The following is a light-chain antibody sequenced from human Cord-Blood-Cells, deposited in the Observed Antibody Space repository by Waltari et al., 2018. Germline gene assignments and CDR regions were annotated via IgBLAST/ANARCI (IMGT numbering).Light chain of an antibody. Sequence: SYVLTQPLSGSVAPGKTVRSTCGGKNIGRKRVHLYQQKPGKAPVLVIYYDSDRPSGIPERFSGSNSGNTATLTISRVEAGDEADYYCQVWDSSSDHYVFGTGTKVTVL. CDR1: NIGRKR. CDR2: YDS. V-gene: IGLV3-21*04. CDR3: QVWDSSSDHYV. J-gene: IGLJ1*01.